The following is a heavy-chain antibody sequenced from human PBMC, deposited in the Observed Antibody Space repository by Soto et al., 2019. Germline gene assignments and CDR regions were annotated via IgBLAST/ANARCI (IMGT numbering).Heavy chain of an antibody. Sequence: EVQLVESGGGLVKPGGSLRLTCAASGFTFSNAWMSWVRQAPGKGLEWVGRIKSKTDGGTTDYAAPVKGRFTISRDDSKNTLFLQMNSLKTEDTAVYYRTRLERDYYYGMDVWGQGTTVTVSS. J-gene: IGHJ6*02. CDR3: TRLERDYYYGMDV. CDR2: IKSKTDGGTT. CDR1: GFTFSNAW. V-gene: IGHV3-15*01.